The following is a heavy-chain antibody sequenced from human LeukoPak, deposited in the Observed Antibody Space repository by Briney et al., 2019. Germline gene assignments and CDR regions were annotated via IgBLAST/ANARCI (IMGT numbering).Heavy chain of an antibody. V-gene: IGHV1-3*01. D-gene: IGHD5-12*01. CDR1: GYTFTSYA. J-gene: IGHJ4*02. Sequence: GASVKVSCKASGYTFTSYAMHWVRQAPGQRLEWMGWINAGNGNTKYSQKFQGRVTITRDTSASTAYMELSSLRSEDTAVYYCASGFSGYDVPGTFDYWGQGTLVTVSS. CDR2: INAGNGNT. CDR3: ASGFSGYDVPGTFDY.